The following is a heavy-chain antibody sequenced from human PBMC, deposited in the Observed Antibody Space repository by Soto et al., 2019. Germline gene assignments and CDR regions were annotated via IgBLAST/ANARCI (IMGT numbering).Heavy chain of an antibody. V-gene: IGHV4-39*01. D-gene: IGHD6-13*01. CDR2: IYYSGST. CDR1: GGSISSSSFH. Sequence: ETLSLTCTVSGGSISSSSFHWGWIRQPPGKGLEWIGSIYYSGSTYYSPSLKSRVTISVDTSKNQFSLKLSSVTAADTAVYYCARRERAAGTDWWFDPWCQGNLVTVSS. J-gene: IGHJ5*02. CDR3: ARRERAAGTDWWFDP.